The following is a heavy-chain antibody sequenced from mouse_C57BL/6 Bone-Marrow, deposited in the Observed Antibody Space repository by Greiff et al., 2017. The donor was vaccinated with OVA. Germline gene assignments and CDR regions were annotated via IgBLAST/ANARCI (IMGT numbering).Heavy chain of an antibody. J-gene: IGHJ2*01. CDR2: LDPSDSET. CDR1: GYTFPSYW. V-gene: IGHV1-52*01. CDR3: ARDYYVTRYG. Sequence: QVQLQQPGAELVRPGSSVKLSCKASGYTFPSYWMHWVKQRPIQGLDWIGNLDPSDSETHYNQKFKDKATLTGDKASSPAYMQLSSLTSEDSAVYYCARDYYVTRYGWGKGTTLTVSS. D-gene: IGHD1-1*01.